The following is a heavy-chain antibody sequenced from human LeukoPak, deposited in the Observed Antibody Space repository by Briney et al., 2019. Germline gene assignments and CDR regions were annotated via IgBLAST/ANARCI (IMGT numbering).Heavy chain of an antibody. CDR2: ISGSSSTI. CDR3: ASWNHGSGWYPFDY. D-gene: IGHD6-19*01. J-gene: IGHJ4*02. CDR1: KFTFSNYG. V-gene: IGHV3-48*01. Sequence: GGSLRLSCAASKFTFSNYGMNWVRQAPGKGLEWVSYISGSSSTIYYADSVKGRFTISRDNAKNSLYVQMNSLRAEDTAVYYCASWNHGSGWYPFDYWGQGTLVTVSS.